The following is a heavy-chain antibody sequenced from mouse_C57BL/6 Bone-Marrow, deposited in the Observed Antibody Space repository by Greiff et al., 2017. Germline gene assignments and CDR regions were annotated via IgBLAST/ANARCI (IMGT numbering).Heavy chain of an antibody. V-gene: IGHV5-15*01. D-gene: IGHD2-4*01. J-gene: IGHJ4*01. CDR2: ISNLAYSI. CDR3: ARRWDYDDYYAMDY. CDR1: GFTFSDYG. Sequence: EVNVVESGGGLVQPGGSLKLSCAASGFTFSDYGMAWVRQAPRKGPEWVAFISNLAYSIYYADTVTGRFTISRENAKNTLYLEMSSLRSEDTAMYYCARRWDYDDYYAMDYWGQGTSVTVSS.